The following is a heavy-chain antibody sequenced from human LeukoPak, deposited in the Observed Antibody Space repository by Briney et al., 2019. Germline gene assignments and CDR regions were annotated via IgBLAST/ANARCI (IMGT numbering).Heavy chain of an antibody. CDR1: GGTFSSYA. Sequence: VASVKVSCKASGGTFSSYAISWVRQAPGQGREWMGGIIPIFGTANYAQKFQGRVTITTDESTSTAYMELSSLRSEEPDIYHCMRVPAFSTCSGYFSYFFAWSGQGTLVTVSS. CDR3: MRVPAFSTCSGYFSYFFAW. J-gene: IGHJ4*01. D-gene: IGHD2-15*01. V-gene: IGHV1-69*05. CDR2: IIPIFGTA.